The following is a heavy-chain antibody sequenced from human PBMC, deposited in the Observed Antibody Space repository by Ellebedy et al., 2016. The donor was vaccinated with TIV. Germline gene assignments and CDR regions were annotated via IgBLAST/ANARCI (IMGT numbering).Heavy chain of an antibody. V-gene: IGHV4-59*01. Sequence: GSLRLXCTVSGGSISSYYWSWIRQPPGKGLEWIGYIYYSGSTNYNPSLKSRVTISVDTSKNQFSLKLSSVTAADTAVYYCARQMTTVVNYFDYWGQGTLVTVSS. CDR1: GGSISSYY. CDR2: IYYSGST. D-gene: IGHD4-23*01. CDR3: ARQMTTVVNYFDY. J-gene: IGHJ4*02.